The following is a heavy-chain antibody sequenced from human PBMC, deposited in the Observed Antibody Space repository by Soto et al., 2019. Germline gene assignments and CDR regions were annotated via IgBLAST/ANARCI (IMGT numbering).Heavy chain of an antibody. Sequence: PGGSLRLSCAASGFTFSSYGMHWVRQAPGKGLEWVAVIWYDGSNKYYADSVKGRFTISRDNSKNTLYLQMNNLRAEDTAVYYCARGLSDIVVVPAASTFDYWGQGTLVTVSS. CDR2: IWYDGSNK. V-gene: IGHV3-33*01. D-gene: IGHD2-2*01. CDR1: GFTFSSYG. CDR3: ARGLSDIVVVPAASTFDY. J-gene: IGHJ4*02.